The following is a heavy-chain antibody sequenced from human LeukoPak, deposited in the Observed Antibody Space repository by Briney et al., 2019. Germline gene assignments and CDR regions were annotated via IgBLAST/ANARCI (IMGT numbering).Heavy chain of an antibody. CDR2: INSDGSST. Sequence: GGSPRLSCAASGFTFRSYWMHWVRQAPGKGLVWVSGINSDGSSTSYADSVKGRFTISRDNAKNTLYLQMNSLRAEDTAVYYCARSDWFDPWGQGTLVTVSS. CDR3: ARSDWFDP. V-gene: IGHV3-74*01. CDR1: GFTFRSYW. J-gene: IGHJ5*02.